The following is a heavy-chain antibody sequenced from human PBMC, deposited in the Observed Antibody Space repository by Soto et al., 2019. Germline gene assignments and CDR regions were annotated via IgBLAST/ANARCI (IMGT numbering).Heavy chain of an antibody. Sequence: ASVKVSCKASEYTFTSYAMHWVRQAPGQRLEWMGWINAGNGNTKYSQKFQGRVTITRDTSASTAYMELSSLRSDDTAVYYCARVGGNYYYYYGMDVWGQGTTVTVSS. D-gene: IGHD1-26*01. CDR3: ARVGGNYYYYYGMDV. J-gene: IGHJ6*02. V-gene: IGHV1-3*01. CDR1: EYTFTSYA. CDR2: INAGNGNT.